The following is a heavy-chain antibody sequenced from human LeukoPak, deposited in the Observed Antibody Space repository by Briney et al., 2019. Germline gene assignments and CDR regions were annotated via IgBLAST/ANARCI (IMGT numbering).Heavy chain of an antibody. J-gene: IGHJ6*04. D-gene: IGHD6-19*01. CDR1: GFTFSSYG. CDR3: AKRAVAGTEIYYYYYYGMDV. V-gene: IGHV3-30*18. CDR2: ISYDGSSK. Sequence: GRSLRLSCAASGFTFSSYGMHWVRQAPGKGLEWVAVISYDGSSKYYADSVKGRFTISRDNSKNTLYLQMNSLRAEDTAVYYCAKRAVAGTEIYYYYYYGMDVWGKGTTVTVSS.